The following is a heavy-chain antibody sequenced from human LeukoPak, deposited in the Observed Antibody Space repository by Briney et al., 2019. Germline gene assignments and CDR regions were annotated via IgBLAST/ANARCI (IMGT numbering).Heavy chain of an antibody. CDR2: IKQDGSEK. J-gene: IGHJ6*03. D-gene: IGHD6-13*01. V-gene: IGHV3-7*01. Sequence: PGGSLRLSCVASGFTFRTDWMHWVRQAPGKGLEWVANIKQDGSEKYYVDSVKGRFTISRDNAKNSLYLQMNSLRAEDTAVYYCARVKQQLHYYYYMDVWGKGTTVTVSS. CDR3: ARVKQQLHYYYYMDV. CDR1: GFTFRTDW.